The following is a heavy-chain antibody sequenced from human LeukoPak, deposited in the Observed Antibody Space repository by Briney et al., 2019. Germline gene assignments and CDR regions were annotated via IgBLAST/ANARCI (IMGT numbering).Heavy chain of an antibody. CDR2: ISGSGGST. CDR3: AKDVPYYYGSGSYPNWFDP. V-gene: IGHV3-23*01. CDR1: GFTFSSYA. Sequence: GGSLRLSCAASGFTFSSYAMSWLRQAPGKGLEWVSAISGSGGSTYYADSVKGRFTISRDNSKNTLYLQMNSLRAEDTAVYYCAKDVPYYYGSGSYPNWFDPWGQGTLVTVSS. D-gene: IGHD3-10*01. J-gene: IGHJ5*02.